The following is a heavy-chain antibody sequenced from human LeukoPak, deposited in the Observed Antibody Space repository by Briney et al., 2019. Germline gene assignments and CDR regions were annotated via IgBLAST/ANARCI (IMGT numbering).Heavy chain of an antibody. J-gene: IGHJ4*02. V-gene: IGHV1-46*01. CDR1: GYTFTSYY. CDR2: INPSGGST. CDR3: ATGAYYYDSSGYYPLDY. Sequence: ASVKVSCKASGYTFTSYYMHWVRQAPGQGLEWMGIINPSGGSTSYAQKFQGRVTMTRDTSTSTVYMELSSLRSEDTAVYYCATGAYYYDSSGYYPLDYWGQGTLVTVSS. D-gene: IGHD3-22*01.